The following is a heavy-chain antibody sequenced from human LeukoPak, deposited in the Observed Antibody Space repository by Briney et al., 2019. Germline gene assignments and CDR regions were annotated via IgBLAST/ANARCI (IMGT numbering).Heavy chain of an antibody. J-gene: IGHJ4*02. Sequence: PGGSLRLSCAASGFTFSSYSMNWVRQAPGKGLEWVAVISYDGSNKYYADSVKGRFTISRDNSKNTLYLQMNSLRAEDTAVYYCAKDQGAVAGDLDYWGQGTLVTVSS. CDR1: GFTFSSYS. CDR3: AKDQGAVAGDLDY. V-gene: IGHV3-30*18. CDR2: ISYDGSNK. D-gene: IGHD6-19*01.